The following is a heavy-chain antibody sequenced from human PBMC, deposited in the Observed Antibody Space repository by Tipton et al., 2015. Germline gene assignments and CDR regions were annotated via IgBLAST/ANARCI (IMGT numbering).Heavy chain of an antibody. J-gene: IGHJ4*02. CDR1: GFTFTTYA. CDR3: ASGWLGGLYYFDY. CDR2: ISGRDATP. V-gene: IGHV3-23*01. Sequence: GSLRLSCAASGFTFTTYAMSWVRQAPGKGLEWVSGISGRDATPFYADSVTGRFTISRDNSKNTLSLEMHSLRAEDTAVYYCASGWLGGLYYFDYWGQGTLVTVSS. D-gene: IGHD3-10*01.